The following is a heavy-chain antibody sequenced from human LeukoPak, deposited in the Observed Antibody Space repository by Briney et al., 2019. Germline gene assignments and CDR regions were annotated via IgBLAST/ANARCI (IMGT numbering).Heavy chain of an antibody. Sequence: SETLSLTCTVSGGSISSYYWSWIRQPPGKGLEWIGCIYYSGSTNYNPSLKSRVTISVDTSKNQFSLKLSSVTAADTAVYYCARGYGDSSGYPFDYWGQGTLVTVSS. D-gene: IGHD3-22*01. V-gene: IGHV4-59*01. CDR2: IYYSGST. CDR1: GGSISSYY. J-gene: IGHJ4*02. CDR3: ARGYGDSSGYPFDY.